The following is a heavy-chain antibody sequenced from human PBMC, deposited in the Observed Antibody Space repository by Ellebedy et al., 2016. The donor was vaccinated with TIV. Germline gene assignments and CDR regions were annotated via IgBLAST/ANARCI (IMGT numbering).Heavy chain of an antibody. CDR1: GYTFTNYD. V-gene: IGHV1-8*01. J-gene: IGHJ6*02. Sequence: ASVKVSCKASGYTFTNYDINWVRQATGQGLEWMGWMNPNGSNTGYAQKFQGRVTMTRDTSISTAYMELSSLRSDDTAVYYCAREYGMDVWGQGTTVIVPS. CDR2: MNPNGSNT. CDR3: AREYGMDV.